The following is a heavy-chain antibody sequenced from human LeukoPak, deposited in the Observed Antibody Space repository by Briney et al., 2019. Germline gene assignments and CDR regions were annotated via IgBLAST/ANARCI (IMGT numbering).Heavy chain of an antibody. CDR1: GYTFTSYG. J-gene: IGHJ5*02. CDR2: ISAYNGNT. D-gene: IGHD2-2*01. V-gene: IGHV1-18*04. Sequence: GASVKVSCTASGYTFTSYGISWVRQAPGQGLEWMGCISAYNGNTNYAQKLQGRVTMTTDTSTSPAYMELRSLRSDDTAVYYCARDLAGQLLRREFDPWGRGTLVTVSS. CDR3: ARDLAGQLLRREFDP.